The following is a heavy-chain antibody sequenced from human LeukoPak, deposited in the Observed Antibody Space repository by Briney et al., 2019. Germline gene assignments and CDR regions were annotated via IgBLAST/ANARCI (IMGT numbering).Heavy chain of an antibody. CDR3: ARVPPIPPVTDFDY. V-gene: IGHV1-18*01. CDR2: ISAYNGNT. CDR1: GGTFSSYA. J-gene: IGHJ4*02. D-gene: IGHD2-21*01. Sequence: ASVKVSCKASGGTFSSYAISWVRQAPGQGLEWMGWISAYNGNTNYAQKFQGRVTMTTDTSTSTAYMELRSLRSDGTAVYYCARVPPIPPVTDFDYWGQGTLVSVSS.